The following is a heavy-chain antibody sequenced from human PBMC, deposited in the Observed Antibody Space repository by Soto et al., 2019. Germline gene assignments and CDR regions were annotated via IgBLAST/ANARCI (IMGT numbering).Heavy chain of an antibody. CDR2: IYYSGST. J-gene: IGHJ4*02. CDR3: ARRYGPGFDY. Sequence: SETLSLTCSVSGDSITSNSYFWAWIRQPPGKGLEWIGYIYYSGSTNYNPSLKSRVTISVDTSKNQFSLKLSSVTAADTAVYYCARRYGPGFDYWGQGTLVTVSS. D-gene: IGHD4-17*01. V-gene: IGHV4-39*07. CDR1: GDSITSNSYF.